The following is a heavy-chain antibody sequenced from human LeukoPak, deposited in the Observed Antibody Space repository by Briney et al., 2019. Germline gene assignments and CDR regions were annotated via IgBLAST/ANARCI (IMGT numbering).Heavy chain of an antibody. V-gene: IGHV4-39*01. CDR1: GGSISSSSYY. D-gene: IGHD3-22*01. Sequence: PSETLSLTCTVSGGSISSSSYYWGWIRQPPGKGLEWIGSIYYSGSTYYNPSLKSRVTISVDTSKNQFSLKLSSVTAADTAVYYCASSYYYDSSGYFRWGPGTLVTVSS. J-gene: IGHJ4*02. CDR3: ASSYYYDSSGYFR. CDR2: IYYSGST.